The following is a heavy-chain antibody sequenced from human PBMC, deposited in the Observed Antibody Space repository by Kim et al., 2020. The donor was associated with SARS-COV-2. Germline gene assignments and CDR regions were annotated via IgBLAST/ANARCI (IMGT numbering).Heavy chain of an antibody. J-gene: IGHJ3*02. CDR2: IYSGGST. Sequence: GGSLRLSCAASGFTVSSNYMSWVRQAPGKGLEWVSVIYSGGSTYYADSVKGRFTISRDNSKNTLYLQMNSLRAEDTAVYYCARDEVGELSLGLGAFDSWGQGTIVTDS. D-gene: IGHD3-16*02. CDR1: GFTVSSNY. CDR3: ARDEVGELSLGLGAFDS. V-gene: IGHV3-66*01.